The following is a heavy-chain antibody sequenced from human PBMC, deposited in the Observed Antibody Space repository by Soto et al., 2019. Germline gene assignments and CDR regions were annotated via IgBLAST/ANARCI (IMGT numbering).Heavy chain of an antibody. D-gene: IGHD6-13*01. CDR3: TTVVEYGSSWYGGYFDY. CDR2: IKSKTDGGTT. J-gene: IGHJ4*02. CDR1: GFTFSNAW. Sequence: GGSLRLSCAASGFTFSNAWMSWVRQAPGKGLEWVGRIKSKTDGGTTDYAAPVKGRFTISRDDSKNTLYLQMNSLKTEDTAVCYCTTVVEYGSSWYGGYFDYWGQGTLVTVSS. V-gene: IGHV3-15*01.